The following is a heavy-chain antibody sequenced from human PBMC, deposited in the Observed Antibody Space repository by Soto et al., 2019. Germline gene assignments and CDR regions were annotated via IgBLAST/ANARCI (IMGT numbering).Heavy chain of an antibody. CDR3: ARGLEPTTYYYYYYMDV. D-gene: IGHD1-1*01. CDR2: IYYSGST. V-gene: IGHV4-59*01. CDR1: GGSISSYY. Sequence: SETLSLTCTVSGGSISSYYWSWIRQPPGKGLEWIGYIYYSGSTNYNPSLKSRVTISVDTSKNQFSLKLSSVTAADTAVYYCARGLEPTTYYYYYYMDVWGKGTTVTVSS. J-gene: IGHJ6*03.